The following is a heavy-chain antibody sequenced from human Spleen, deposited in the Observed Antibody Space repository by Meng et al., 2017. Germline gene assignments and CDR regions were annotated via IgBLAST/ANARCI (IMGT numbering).Heavy chain of an antibody. Sequence: QVQLQQWGAGLLKPSETLSLTCAVSGGSFSDYYWSWIRQPPGKGLEWIGEINHSGSTNYNPSLESRATISVDTSQNHFSLKLSSVTAADSAVYYCARGPTTMAHDFDYWGQGTLVTVSS. J-gene: IGHJ4*02. CDR1: GGSFSDYY. V-gene: IGHV4-34*01. D-gene: IGHD3-10*01. CDR3: ARGPTTMAHDFDY. CDR2: INHSGST.